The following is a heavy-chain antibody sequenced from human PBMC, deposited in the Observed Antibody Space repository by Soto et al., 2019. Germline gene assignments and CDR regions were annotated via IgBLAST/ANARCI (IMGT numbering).Heavy chain of an antibody. CDR2: IKSKTDGGTT. CDR3: TAEYSSSTHYYYYMDV. CDR1: GFTFSNAW. J-gene: IGHJ6*03. D-gene: IGHD6-6*01. V-gene: IGHV3-15*01. Sequence: EVQLVESGGGLVKPGGSLRLSCAASGFTFSNAWMSWVRQAPGKGLEWVGRIKSKTDGGTTDYAAPVKGRFTISRDDSKNTLYLQMNSLKTEDTAVYYCTAEYSSSTHYYYYMDVWGKGTTVTVSS.